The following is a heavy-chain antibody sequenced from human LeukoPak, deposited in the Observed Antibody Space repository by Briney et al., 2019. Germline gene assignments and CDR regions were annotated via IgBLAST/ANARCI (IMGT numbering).Heavy chain of an antibody. Sequence: ASVKVSSKASGYAFTTSDINWVRQATGQGLEWMGWMSPYGGNTRYAQKFQARITMTRNTSASTAYMELSSLTSEDTAVYYCARGGSFGLKANLDSWGQGTLVTVSS. V-gene: IGHV1-8*01. D-gene: IGHD3/OR15-3a*01. J-gene: IGHJ4*02. CDR2: MSPYGGNT. CDR3: ARGGSFGLKANLDS. CDR1: GYAFTTSD.